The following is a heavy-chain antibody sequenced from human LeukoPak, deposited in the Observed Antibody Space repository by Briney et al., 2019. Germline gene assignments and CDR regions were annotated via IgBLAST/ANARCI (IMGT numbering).Heavy chain of an antibody. Sequence: GGSLRLSCAASGFTFSSYSMNWVRQAPGKGLEWVSSISSSSSYIYYADSVKGRFNISRDNAKNSLYLQMNSLRAEDTAVYYCARDQVLHRAVAGTLDYWGQGTLVTVSS. V-gene: IGHV3-21*01. CDR3: ARDQVLHRAVAGTLDY. D-gene: IGHD6-19*01. CDR1: GFTFSSYS. J-gene: IGHJ4*02. CDR2: ISSSSSYI.